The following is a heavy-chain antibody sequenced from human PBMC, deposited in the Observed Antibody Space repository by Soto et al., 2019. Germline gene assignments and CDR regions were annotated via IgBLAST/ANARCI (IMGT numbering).Heavy chain of an antibody. J-gene: IGHJ4*02. CDR2: IYYSGST. D-gene: IGHD3-3*01. V-gene: IGHV4-39*01. CDR1: GGSISSSSYY. Sequence: QLQLQESGPGLVKPSETLSLTCTVSGGSISSSSYYWGWIRQPPGKGLEWIGSIYYSGSTYYNPSLKSRVPISVDTSKNQFSLKLSSVTAADTAVYYCARHSNPIADFWRSSLHEIDYWGQGTLVTVSS. CDR3: ARHSNPIADFWRSSLHEIDY.